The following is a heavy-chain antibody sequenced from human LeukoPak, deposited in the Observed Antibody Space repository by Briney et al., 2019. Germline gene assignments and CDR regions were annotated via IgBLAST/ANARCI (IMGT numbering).Heavy chain of an antibody. J-gene: IGHJ4*02. D-gene: IGHD6-19*01. CDR3: ARHRYGQWLVRYYFDY. CDR1: GGSISSSSYY. V-gene: IGHV4-39*01. Sequence: TSETLSLTCTVSGGSISSSSYYWGWIRQPPGKGLEWIGSIYYSGSTYYNPSLKSRVTISVDTSKNQFSLKLSSVTAADTAVYYCARHRYGQWLVRYYFDYWGQGTLVTVSS. CDR2: IYYSGST.